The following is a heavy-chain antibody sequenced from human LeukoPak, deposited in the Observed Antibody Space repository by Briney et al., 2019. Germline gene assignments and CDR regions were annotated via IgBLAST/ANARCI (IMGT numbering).Heavy chain of an antibody. V-gene: IGHV4-59*10. CDR3: ARALPYSSGWFDY. CDR1: GGSFSGYY. D-gene: IGHD6-19*01. J-gene: IGHJ4*02. Sequence: PSETLSLTCAVYGGSFSGYYWSWIRQPAGKGLEWIGRIYTSGSTNYNPSLKSRVTISVDTSKNQFSLKLSSVTAADTAVYYCARALPYSSGWFDYWGQGTLVTVSS. CDR2: IYTSGST.